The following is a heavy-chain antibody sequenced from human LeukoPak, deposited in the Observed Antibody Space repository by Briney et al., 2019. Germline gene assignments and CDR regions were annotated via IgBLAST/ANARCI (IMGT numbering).Heavy chain of an antibody. J-gene: IGHJ4*02. V-gene: IGHV3-23*01. D-gene: IGHD2-21*02. Sequence: GGSLRLSCAVSGFTFSSYAMIWVRQAPGRGLVWVSSIGASGDSIYYTDSVKGRFTISRDNSKNTLYLQMSSLRVEDTAVYYRAKIPDVTDYWGQGTLVTVSS. CDR1: GFTFSSYA. CDR2: IGASGDSI. CDR3: AKIPDVTDY.